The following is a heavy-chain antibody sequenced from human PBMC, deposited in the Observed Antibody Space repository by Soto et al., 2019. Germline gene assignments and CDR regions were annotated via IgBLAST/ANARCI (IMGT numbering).Heavy chain of an antibody. CDR3: ARDGKGAAYTHGPYYFDY. V-gene: IGHV3-48*02. D-gene: IGHD1-1*01. CDR2: ITSTSSAI. J-gene: IGHJ4*02. CDR1: GFPFSFYS. Sequence: VGSLRLSCAASGFPFSFYSMNWVRQAPGKGLEWISYITSTSSAINYADSVRGRFTISRDNAMRSLFLHMSSLRDEDTAVYYCARDGKGAAYTHGPYYFDYWGQGALVTVS.